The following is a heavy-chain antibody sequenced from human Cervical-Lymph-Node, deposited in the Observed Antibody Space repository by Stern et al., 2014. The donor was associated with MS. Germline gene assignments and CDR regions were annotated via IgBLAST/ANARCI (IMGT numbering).Heavy chain of an antibody. D-gene: IGHD1-26*01. CDR1: GGSISPYF. V-gene: IGHV4-59*01. CDR2: VSSSGNT. Sequence: QLQLQESGPGLVRPSETLSLTCTVSGGSISPYFWHWIRQSPGQGLEWIGYVSSSGNTSYNSPLMRRITISAASSYTQFYLMHNSVTAADTAVYYCARAKRDEVGPRWPLCFDSWGPGTVVTVSS. J-gene: IGHJ4*02. CDR3: ARAKRDEVGPRWPLCFDS.